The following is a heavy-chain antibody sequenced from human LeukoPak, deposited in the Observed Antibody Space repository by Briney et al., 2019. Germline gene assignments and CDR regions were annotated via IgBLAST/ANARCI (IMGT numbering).Heavy chain of an antibody. D-gene: IGHD3-3*01. CDR1: GFTFSSYE. CDR3: ARVLNDFWSGYHYYYGMDV. J-gene: IGHJ6*02. CDR2: ISSSGSTI. V-gene: IGHV3-48*03. Sequence: PRGSLRLSSAASGFTFSSYEMNSVRQAPGTGLESVSYISSSGSTIYYADSVKGRFTISRDNAKNSLYLQMNSLRAEDTAVYYCARVLNDFWSGYHYYYGMDVWGQGTTVTVSS.